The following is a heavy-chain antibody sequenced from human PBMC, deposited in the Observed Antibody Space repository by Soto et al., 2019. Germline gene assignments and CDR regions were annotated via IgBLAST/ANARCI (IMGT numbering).Heavy chain of an antibody. CDR1: GFTFSSYA. CDR2: ISGSGGST. D-gene: IGHD3-22*01. J-gene: IGHJ4*02. V-gene: IGHV3-23*01. CDR3: AKDEDYYDSSGYYFDH. Sequence: PGGSLRLSCAASGFTFSSYAMSWVRQAPGKGLEWVSAISGSGGSTYYADSVKGRFTISRDNSKNTLYLQMNSLRAEDTAVYYCAKDEDYYDSSGYYFDHWGQGTLVTVSS.